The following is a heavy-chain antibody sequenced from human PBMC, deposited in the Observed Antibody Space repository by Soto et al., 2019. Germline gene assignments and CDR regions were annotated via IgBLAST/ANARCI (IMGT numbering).Heavy chain of an antibody. V-gene: IGHV1-69*13. CDR1: VGTFSSYA. Sequence: SVQVSCMASVGTFSSYAIRWVRQAPGQGLEWMGGIIPIFGTANYAQKFQGRVTITADESTSTAYMELSSLRSEDTAVYYCARGGWELLRYYYYGMDVWGQGTMVTVSS. CDR2: IIPIFGTA. J-gene: IGHJ6*02. CDR3: ARGGWELLRYYYYGMDV. D-gene: IGHD1-26*01.